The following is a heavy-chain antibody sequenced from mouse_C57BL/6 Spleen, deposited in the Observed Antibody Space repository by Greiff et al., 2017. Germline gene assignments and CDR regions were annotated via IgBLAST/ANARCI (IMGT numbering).Heavy chain of an antibody. J-gene: IGHJ4*01. CDR2: ISSGGDYI. D-gene: IGHD1-1*01. V-gene: IGHV5-9-1*02. CDR1: GFTFSSYA. CDR3: TRDYGSSSMDY. Sequence: DVMLVESGEGLVKPGGSLKLSCAASGFTFSSYAMSWVRQTPEKRLEWVAYISSGGDYIYYADTVKGRFTISRDNARNTLYLQMSSLKSEDTAMYYCTRDYGSSSMDYWGQGTSVTVSS.